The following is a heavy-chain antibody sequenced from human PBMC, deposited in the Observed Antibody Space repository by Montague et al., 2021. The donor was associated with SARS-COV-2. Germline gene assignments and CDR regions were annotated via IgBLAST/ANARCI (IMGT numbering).Heavy chain of an antibody. CDR3: IRYSGWFYFDF. CDR2: TYYRSKWYS. D-gene: IGHD6-19*01. V-gene: IGHV6-1*01. CDR1: GDSVSVDGVA. Sequence: CAISGDSVSVDGVACSWDKQTPSRDSHWVGVTYYRSKWYSDYAPSVRGRLTVNPDASKNEFSLELNYVTPEDTAVYYCIRYSGWFYFDFWCQGTLVTVSS. J-gene: IGHJ4*02.